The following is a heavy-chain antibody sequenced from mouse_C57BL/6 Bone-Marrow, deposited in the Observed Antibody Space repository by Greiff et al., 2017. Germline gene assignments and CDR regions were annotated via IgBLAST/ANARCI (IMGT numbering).Heavy chain of an antibody. J-gene: IGHJ3*01. V-gene: IGHV14-4*01. D-gene: IGHD1-1*01. CDR3: TYCLCYYGSSPFAY. CDR1: GYNIKDYY. Sequence: DVQLEESGAELVRPGASVKLSCKASGYNIKDYYMHWVKQRPEQGLEWIGWIDPENGDTEYASKFKGKATITADTASNTAYLQLSSLTSEDTAVYYCTYCLCYYGSSPFAYWGQGTLVTVSA. CDR2: IDPENGDT.